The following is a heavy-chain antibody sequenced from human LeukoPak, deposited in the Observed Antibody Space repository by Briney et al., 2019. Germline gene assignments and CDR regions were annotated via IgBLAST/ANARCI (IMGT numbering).Heavy chain of an antibody. V-gene: IGHV1-69*05. CDR2: IIPMFGTA. CDR1: GGTFSSYA. D-gene: IGHD3-16*02. J-gene: IGHJ3*02. CDR3: AREGCYRVRDAFDI. Sequence: SVKVSCKASGGTFSSYAISWVRQAPGQGLEWMGGIIPMFGTANYAQKFQGGVTITTDESTSTAYMELSSLRSEDTAVYYCAREGCYRVRDAFDIWGQGTMVTVSS.